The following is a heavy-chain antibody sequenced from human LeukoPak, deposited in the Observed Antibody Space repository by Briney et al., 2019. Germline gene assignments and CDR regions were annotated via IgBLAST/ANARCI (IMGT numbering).Heavy chain of an antibody. CDR2: AFSDGRT. J-gene: IGHJ4*02. Sequence: GGSLRLSCAASGITVSTKYISWVRQAPGKGLEWVSIAFSDGRTFYADSVKGRFTISRDSSKNTVFLQMNSLRAEDTAVYYCARGDFDYWGQGTLVTVSS. CDR3: ARGDFDY. CDR1: GITVSTKY. V-gene: IGHV3-53*01.